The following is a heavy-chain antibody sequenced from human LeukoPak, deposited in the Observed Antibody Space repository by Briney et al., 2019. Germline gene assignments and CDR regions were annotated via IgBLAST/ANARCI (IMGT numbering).Heavy chain of an antibody. V-gene: IGHV3-21*01. CDR1: GFTFSSYS. Sequence: ESGGSLRLSCAASGFTFSSYSMNWVRQAPGKGLEWVSSISSSSSYIYYAGSVKGRFTISRDNAKNSLYLQMNSLRAEDTAVYYCARDLYRGVAAAAPRYWGQGTLVTVSS. CDR3: ARDLYRGVAAAAPRY. D-gene: IGHD6-13*01. CDR2: ISSSSSYI. J-gene: IGHJ4*02.